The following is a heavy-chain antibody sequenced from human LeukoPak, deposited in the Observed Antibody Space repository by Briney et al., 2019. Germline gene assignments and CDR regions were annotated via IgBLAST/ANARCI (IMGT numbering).Heavy chain of an antibody. D-gene: IGHD3-10*02. V-gene: IGHV3-21*01. CDR1: GFIFSNYW. J-gene: IGHJ6*04. CDR3: AELGITMIGGV. Sequence: PGGSLRLSCAASGFIFSNYWMSWVRQAPGKGLEWVSSISTSSSYIYYADSVKGRFTISRDNAKNSLYLQMNSLRAEDTAVYYCAELGITMIGGVWGKGTTVTISS. CDR2: ISTSSSYI.